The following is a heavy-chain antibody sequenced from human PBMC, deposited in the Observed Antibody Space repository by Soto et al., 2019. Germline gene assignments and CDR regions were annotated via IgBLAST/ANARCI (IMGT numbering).Heavy chain of an antibody. V-gene: IGHV4-34*01. CDR2: INHSGST. J-gene: IGHJ4*02. D-gene: IGHD2-21*01. Sequence: SETLSLTCAVYGGSFSGYYWSWIRQPPGKGLEWIGEINHSGSTNYNPSLKSRVTISVDTSKNQFSLKLSSVTAADTAVYYCARDMIGQTFFDYWGQGTLVTVSS. CDR3: ARDMIGQTFFDY. CDR1: GGSFSGYY.